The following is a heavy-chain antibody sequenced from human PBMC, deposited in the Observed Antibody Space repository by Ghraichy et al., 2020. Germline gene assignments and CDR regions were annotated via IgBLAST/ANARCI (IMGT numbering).Heavy chain of an antibody. CDR1: GLPFSTYA. Sequence: GESLNISCAASGLPFSTYAMTWVRQAPGKGLEWVSAISGRGDATWYADSVKGRFTISRDNSKNTLFLQMNSLRADDTALYYCASDRRVSLVRGTDYWGQGTLVTVSS. J-gene: IGHJ4*02. CDR3: ASDRRVSLVRGTDY. D-gene: IGHD3-10*01. V-gene: IGHV3-23*01. CDR2: ISGRGDAT.